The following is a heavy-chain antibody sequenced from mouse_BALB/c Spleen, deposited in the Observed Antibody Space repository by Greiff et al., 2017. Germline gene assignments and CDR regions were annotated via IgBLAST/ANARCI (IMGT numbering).Heavy chain of an antibody. CDR2: IYPSDSYT. CDR3: TRSEGNLYAMDY. V-gene: IGHV1-69*02. J-gene: IGHJ4*01. Sequence: QVQLQQPGAELVRPGASVKLSCKASGYTFTSYWINWVKQRPGQGLEWIGNIYPSDSYTNYNQKFKDKATLTVDKSSSTAYMQLSSPTSEDSAVYYCTRSEGNLYAMDYWGQGTSVTVSS. D-gene: IGHD2-1*01. CDR1: GYTFTSYW.